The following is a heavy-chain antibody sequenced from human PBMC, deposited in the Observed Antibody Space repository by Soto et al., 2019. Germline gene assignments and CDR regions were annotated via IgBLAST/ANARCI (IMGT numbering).Heavy chain of an antibody. Sequence: QVQLVESGGGVVQPGRSLRLSCAASGFTFSSYGMHWVRQAPGKGLEWVAVIWYDGSNKYYADSVKGRFTISRDNSKNTMYLQMNSLRAEGTAVYYCARVWYDYIWGSYRPVQPPDYWGQGTLVTVSS. V-gene: IGHV3-33*01. CDR2: IWYDGSNK. CDR3: ARVWYDYIWGSYRPVQPPDY. D-gene: IGHD3-16*02. CDR1: GFTFSSYG. J-gene: IGHJ4*02.